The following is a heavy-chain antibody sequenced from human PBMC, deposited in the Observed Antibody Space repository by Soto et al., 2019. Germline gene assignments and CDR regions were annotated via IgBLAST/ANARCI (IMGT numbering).Heavy chain of an antibody. V-gene: IGHV3-23*01. Sequence: GGPLGLAGAASGVTLSSDAMSWVRQAPGKGLEWVSAISGSGGSTYYADSVKGRFTISRDNSKNTLYLQMNSLRAEDTAVYYCAKDVNRYYFDYWGQGTLVTVSS. CDR2: ISGSGGST. CDR3: AKDVNRYYFDY. CDR1: GVTLSSDA. J-gene: IGHJ4*02.